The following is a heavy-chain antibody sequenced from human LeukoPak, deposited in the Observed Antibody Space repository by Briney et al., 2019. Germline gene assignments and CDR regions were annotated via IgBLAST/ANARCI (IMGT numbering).Heavy chain of an antibody. CDR3: ATLTAAGTNY. CDR1: GFTFDDYA. J-gene: IGHJ4*02. Sequence: PGRSLRLSCAASGFTFDDYAMHWVRQAPGKGLEWVSGISWNSGNIGYADSVKGRFTISRDNAKNSLYLQMSSLRAEDMALYYCATLTAAGTNYWGQGTLVTVSS. CDR2: ISWNSGNI. D-gene: IGHD6-13*01. V-gene: IGHV3-9*03.